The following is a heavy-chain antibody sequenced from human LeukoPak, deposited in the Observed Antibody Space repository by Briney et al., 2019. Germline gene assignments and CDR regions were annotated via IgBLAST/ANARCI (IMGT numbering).Heavy chain of an antibody. CDR2: IYHSGST. V-gene: IGHV4-59*08. CDR3: ARMQLYYFDY. D-gene: IGHD6-19*01. J-gene: IGHJ4*02. CDR1: GGSISSYY. Sequence: SETLSLTCTVSGGSISSYYWSWIRQSPGKGLEWIGSIYHSGSTYYNPSLKSRVTISVDTSKNQFSLKLSSVTAADTAVYYCARMQLYYFDYWGQGTLVTVSS.